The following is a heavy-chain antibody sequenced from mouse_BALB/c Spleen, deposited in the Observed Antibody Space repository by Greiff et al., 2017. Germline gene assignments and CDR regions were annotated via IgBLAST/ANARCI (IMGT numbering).Heavy chain of an antibody. Sequence: QVQLQQSGAELVKPGASVKLSCKASGYTFTSYYMYWVKQRPGQGLEWIGEINPSNGGTNFNEKFKSKATLTVDKSSSTAYMQLSSLTSEDSAVYYCTRRLLRLPWFAYWGQVTLVTVSA. CDR2: INPSNGGT. D-gene: IGHD1-2*01. CDR1: GYTFTSYY. CDR3: TRRLLRLPWFAY. V-gene: IGHV1S81*02. J-gene: IGHJ3*01.